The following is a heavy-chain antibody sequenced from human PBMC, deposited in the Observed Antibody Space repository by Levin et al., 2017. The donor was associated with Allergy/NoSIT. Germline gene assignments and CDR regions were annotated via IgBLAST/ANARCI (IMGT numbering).Heavy chain of an antibody. Sequence: SQTLSLTCTVSGGSISSSSYYWGWIRQPPGKGLEWIGSIYYSGSTYYNPSLKSRVTISVDTSKNQFSLKLSSVTAADTAVYDCARLRVGYFDYWGQGTLVTVSS. J-gene: IGHJ4*02. V-gene: IGHV4-39*01. CDR1: GGSISSSSYY. CDR3: ARLRVGYFDY. CDR2: IYYSGST.